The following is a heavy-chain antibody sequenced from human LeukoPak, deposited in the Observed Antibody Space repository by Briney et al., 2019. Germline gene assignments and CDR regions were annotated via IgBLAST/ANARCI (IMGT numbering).Heavy chain of an antibody. CDR2: IYYSGAT. CDR1: GGSISSYY. CDR3: ASRRLKGAFDI. D-gene: IGHD3-16*01. Sequence: SETLSLTCTVSGGSISSYYWSWIRQPPGKGLEWIGYIYYSGATNYNPSLKSRVTILIDTSKNQFSLKLSSVTAADTAVYYCASRRLKGAFDIWGQGTMVTVSS. J-gene: IGHJ3*02. V-gene: IGHV4-59*01.